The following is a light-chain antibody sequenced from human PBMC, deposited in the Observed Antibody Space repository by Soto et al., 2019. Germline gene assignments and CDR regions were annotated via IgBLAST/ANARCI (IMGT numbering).Light chain of an antibody. J-gene: IGKJ5*01. CDR1: QSFRGL. Sequence: EFVLTHSPVTLSLSPGEIATLSCRASQSFRGLLAWYQQKPGQAPRLLIYDAYNRATGIPPRFSGSGSGTDFTLTISSLEPEDSAVYYCQQRHMWPITFGQGTRLEIK. V-gene: IGKV3-11*01. CDR2: DAY. CDR3: QQRHMWPIT.